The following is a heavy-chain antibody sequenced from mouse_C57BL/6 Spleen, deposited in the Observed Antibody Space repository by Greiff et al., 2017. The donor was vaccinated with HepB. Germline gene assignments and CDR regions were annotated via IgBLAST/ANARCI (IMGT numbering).Heavy chain of an antibody. V-gene: IGHV1-18*01. J-gene: IGHJ4*01. CDR2: INPNNGGT. Sequence: VQLKQSGPELVKPGASVKIPCKASGYTFTDYNMDWVKQSHGKSLEWLGDINPNNGGTIYNQKFKGKSTLTVDKSSSTAYMKLRSLTSEDTAVYYGARSDGYYDAMDYWGQGTSVTVSS. D-gene: IGHD2-3*01. CDR1: GYTFTDYN. CDR3: ARSDGYYDAMDY.